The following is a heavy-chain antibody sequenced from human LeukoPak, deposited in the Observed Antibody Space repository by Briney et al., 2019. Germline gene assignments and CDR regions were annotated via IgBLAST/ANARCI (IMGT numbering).Heavy chain of an antibody. CDR2: IIPIFGTA. Sequence: ASVKVSCKASGGTFSSYAISWVRQAPGQGLEWMGGIIPIFGTANYAQKFQGRITITADESTSTAYMELSSLRSEDTAVYYCARGGLRYCSSTSCYADAFDIWGQGTVVTVSS. J-gene: IGHJ3*02. V-gene: IGHV1-69*13. CDR1: GGTFSSYA. CDR3: ARGGLRYCSSTSCYADAFDI. D-gene: IGHD2-2*01.